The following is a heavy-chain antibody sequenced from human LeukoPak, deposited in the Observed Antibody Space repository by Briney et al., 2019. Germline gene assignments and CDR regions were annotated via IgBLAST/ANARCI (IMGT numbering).Heavy chain of an antibody. D-gene: IGHD2-2*02. CDR2: IIPILGIA. Sequence: GASVKVSCKASGGTFSSYAISWVRQAPGQGLEWMGRIIPILGIANYAQKFQGRVTITADKSTSTAYMELSGLRSEDTAVYYCARGRSGVPAAIRRVDYWGQGTLVTVSS. J-gene: IGHJ4*02. CDR1: GGTFSSYA. CDR3: ARGRSGVPAAIRRVDY. V-gene: IGHV1-69*04.